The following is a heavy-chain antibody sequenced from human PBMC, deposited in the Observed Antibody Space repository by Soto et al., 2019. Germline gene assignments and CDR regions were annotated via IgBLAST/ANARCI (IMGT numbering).Heavy chain of an antibody. D-gene: IGHD3-10*01. CDR1: GGSISSYY. J-gene: IGHJ4*02. CDR3: AREARVLLWFVELSYFDY. CDR2: IYYSGST. V-gene: IGHV4-59*01. Sequence: SETLSLTCTVSGGSISSYYWSWIRQPPGKGLEWIGYIYYSGSTNYNPSLKSRVTISVDTSKNQFSLKLSSVTAADTAVYYCAREARVLLWFVELSYFDYWGQGTLVTVSS.